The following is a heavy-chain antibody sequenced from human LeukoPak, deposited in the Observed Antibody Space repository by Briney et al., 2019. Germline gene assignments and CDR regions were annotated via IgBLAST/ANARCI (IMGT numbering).Heavy chain of an antibody. D-gene: IGHD3-10*01. J-gene: IGHJ5*02. CDR1: GFIFSTYW. V-gene: IGHV3-7*05. CDR2: IKEDGSEK. Sequence: GGSLRLSCAASGFIFSTYWMSWVRQAPGKGLEGVANIKEDGSEKYYVDSVKGRFTISRDNAKNSLYLQMNSLRAEDTAVYYCARDRGRGWFDPWGQGTLVTVSS. CDR3: ARDRGRGWFDP.